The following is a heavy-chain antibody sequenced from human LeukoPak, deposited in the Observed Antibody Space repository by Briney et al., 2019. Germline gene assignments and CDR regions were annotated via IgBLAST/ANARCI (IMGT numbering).Heavy chain of an antibody. J-gene: IGHJ4*02. D-gene: IGHD5/OR15-5a*01. CDR1: GFTFSTYW. CDR2: INTDGSSA. V-gene: IGHV3-74*01. Sequence: GGSLRLSCAASGFTFSTYWMHWVRHAPGKGLVWVSHINTDGSSATYADSVKGRFTISRDNAKNTLYLQMNSLRPEDTAVYYCARDVLRRGQGILVTVSS. CDR3: ARDVLR.